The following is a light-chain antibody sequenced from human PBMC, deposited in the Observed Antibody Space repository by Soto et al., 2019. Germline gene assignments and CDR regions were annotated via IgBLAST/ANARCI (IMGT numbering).Light chain of an antibody. CDR2: TAS. CDR3: QGTYSAPPT. CDR1: QGITTY. J-gene: IGKJ3*01. V-gene: IGKV1-27*01. Sequence: DIQLTQSPSSLSASVGDRVSIPCRMSQGITTYLNWCRQKPGKVPQDLIYTASNLQSGVPSRFSGCASGTDFSLTISSLQPEDIATYYGQGTYSAPPTFGPGTKVDIK.